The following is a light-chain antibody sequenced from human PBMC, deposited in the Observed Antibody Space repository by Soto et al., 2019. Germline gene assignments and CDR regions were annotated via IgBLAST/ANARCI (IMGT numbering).Light chain of an antibody. CDR1: QSVVSN. CDR2: GAS. CDR3: QQYNNWPIT. V-gene: IGKV3-15*01. J-gene: IGKJ5*01. Sequence: EIVMTQSAATLAVSPGERVTLSCMASQSVVSNSAWYQQKPGQAPRLLMYGASNRATGIPARFSASGSGTEFTLTISSLQSEDSAVYYCQQYNNWPITFGQGTRLEIK.